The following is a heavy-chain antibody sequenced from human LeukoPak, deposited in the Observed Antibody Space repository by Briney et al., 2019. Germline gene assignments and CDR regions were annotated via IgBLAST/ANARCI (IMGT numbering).Heavy chain of an antibody. D-gene: IGHD6-19*01. CDR1: GFTFSSYG. V-gene: IGHV3-30*19. J-gene: IGHJ4*02. Sequence: GGSLRLSCAASGFTFSSYGMHWVRQAPGKGLEWVAVIWYDGSNKYYADSVKGRFTISRDNSKNTLYLQMNSLRAEGTAVYYCARDKQWLNYFDYWGQGTLVTVSS. CDR3: ARDKQWLNYFDY. CDR2: IWYDGSNK.